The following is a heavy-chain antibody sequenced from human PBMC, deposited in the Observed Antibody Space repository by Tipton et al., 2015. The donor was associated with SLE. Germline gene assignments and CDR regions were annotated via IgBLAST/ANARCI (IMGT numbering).Heavy chain of an antibody. CDR2: IYYSGST. J-gene: IGHJ5*02. Sequence: TLSLTCNVSGGSISSSNYYWGWIRQPPGKGLEWIGSIYYSGSTYYNPSLKSRVTISVDTSKSQFSLKLSSVTATDTALYYCARATGSGTFTRFDPWGQGTLVTVSS. D-gene: IGHD3-10*01. CDR1: GGSISSSNYY. V-gene: IGHV4-39*01. CDR3: ARATGSGTFTRFDP.